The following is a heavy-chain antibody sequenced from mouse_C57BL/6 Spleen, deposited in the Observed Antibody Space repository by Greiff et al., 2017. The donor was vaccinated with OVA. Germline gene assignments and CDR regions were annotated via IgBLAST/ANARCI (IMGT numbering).Heavy chain of an antibody. J-gene: IGHJ3*01. Sequence: QVQLQQSGAELVRPGASVTLSCKASGYTFTDYEMHWVKQTPVHGLEWIGAIDPETGGTAYNQKFKGKAILTADKSSSTAYMELRSLTSEAAAVYYCTSEDGNGLAYWGQGTLVTVSA. CDR2: IDPETGGT. CDR1: GYTFTDYE. CDR3: TSEDGNGLAY. V-gene: IGHV1-15*01. D-gene: IGHD1-1*01.